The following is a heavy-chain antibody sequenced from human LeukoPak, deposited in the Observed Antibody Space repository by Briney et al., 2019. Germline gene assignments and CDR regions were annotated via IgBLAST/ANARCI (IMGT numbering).Heavy chain of an antibody. V-gene: IGHV4-39*07. J-gene: IGHJ4*02. CDR2: IYYSGST. CDR3: ARSPPYNWNLNYFDY. CDR1: GGSISSSSYY. D-gene: IGHD1-20*01. Sequence: SETLSLTCTVSGGSISSSSYYWGWIRQPPGKGLEWIGSIYYSGSTYYNPSLKSRVTISVDTSKNQFSLKLSSVTAADTAVYYCARSPPYNWNLNYFDYWGQGTLVTVSS.